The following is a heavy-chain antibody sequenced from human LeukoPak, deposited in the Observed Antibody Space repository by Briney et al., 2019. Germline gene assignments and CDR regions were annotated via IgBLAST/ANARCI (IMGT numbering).Heavy chain of an antibody. CDR3: ARESGGGGYDILTGYNYFDY. Sequence: GGSLRLSCAASGFTFSSYSMNWVRQAPGKGLEWVSSISSSSSYIYYADSVKGRFTISRDNAKNSLYLQMNSLRAEDTAVYYCARESGGGGYDILTGYNYFDYWGQGTLVTVSS. D-gene: IGHD3-9*01. CDR1: GFTFSSYS. V-gene: IGHV3-21*01. J-gene: IGHJ4*02. CDR2: ISSSSSYI.